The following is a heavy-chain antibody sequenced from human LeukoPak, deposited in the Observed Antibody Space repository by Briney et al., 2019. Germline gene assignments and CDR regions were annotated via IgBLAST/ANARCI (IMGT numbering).Heavy chain of an antibody. J-gene: IGHJ4*02. D-gene: IGHD3-10*01. V-gene: IGHV4-59*01. CDR3: ARGTLIQGVIQDY. CDR2: IHYNGNT. Sequence: SETLSLTCIASGGSINSYYWSWIRQSPGKGLEWIGYIHYNGNTANNPSLKSRVTMSMDTSKNQFSLKVNSVTAADTAVYYCARGTLIQGVIQDYWGQGTLVTVSS. CDR1: GGSINSYY.